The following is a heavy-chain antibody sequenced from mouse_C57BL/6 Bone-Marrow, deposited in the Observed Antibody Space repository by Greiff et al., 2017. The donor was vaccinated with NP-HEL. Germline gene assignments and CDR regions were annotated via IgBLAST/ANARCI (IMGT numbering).Heavy chain of an antibody. Sequence: EVKLVESGGGLVQPGGSLSLSCAASGFTFTDYYMSWVRQPPGKALEWLGFIRNKANGYTTDYSASVKGRFTISRDTSQSILYLQMIAQRAKDSATYYCARGPHYYAMGYWGQRTSVTVSS. J-gene: IGHJ4*01. CDR1: GFTFTDYY. CDR2: IRNKANGYTT. V-gene: IGHV7-3*01. CDR3: ARGPHYYAMGY.